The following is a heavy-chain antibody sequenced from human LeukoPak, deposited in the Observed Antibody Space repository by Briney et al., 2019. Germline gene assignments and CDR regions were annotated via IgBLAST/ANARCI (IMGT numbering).Heavy chain of an antibody. CDR2: IYYSGST. J-gene: IGHJ4*02. D-gene: IGHD6-6*01. Sequence: KPSETLSLTCTVSGGSISSSSYYWGWIRQPPGKGLEWIGSIYYSGSTYYNPSLKSRVTISVDTSKNQFSLKLSSVTAADTAVYYCARGRGLIAARRSWAFDYWGQGTLVTVSS. CDR1: GGSISSSSYY. CDR3: ARGRGLIAARRSWAFDY. V-gene: IGHV4-39*01.